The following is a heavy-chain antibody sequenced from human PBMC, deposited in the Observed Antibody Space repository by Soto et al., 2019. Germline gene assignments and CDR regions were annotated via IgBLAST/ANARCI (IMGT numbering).Heavy chain of an antibody. CDR2: INPNSGGT. V-gene: IGHV1-2*04. J-gene: IGHJ4*02. D-gene: IGHD6-13*01. CDR3: ARGRKQQLVLEL. Sequence: ASVKASCKASGYTFTGSYMSWVQQAPGQGLEWMGWINPNSGGTNYAQKFQGWVTMTRDTSISTAYMELSRLRSDDTAVYYCARGRKQQLVLELWGQGTLVTVSS. CDR1: GYTFTGSY.